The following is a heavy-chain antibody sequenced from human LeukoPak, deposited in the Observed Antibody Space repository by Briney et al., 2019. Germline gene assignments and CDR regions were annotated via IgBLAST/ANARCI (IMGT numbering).Heavy chain of an antibody. J-gene: IGHJ4*02. CDR3: ARDGGGIPALDY. V-gene: IGHV1-69*04. CDR2: IIPILGIA. D-gene: IGHD2-2*01. Sequence: SVKVSCKASGYTFTGYYMHWVRQAPGQGLEWMGRIIPILGIANYAQKFQGRVTITADKSTSTAYMELSSLRSEDTAVYYCARDGGGIPALDYWGQGTLVTVSS. CDR1: GYTFTGYY.